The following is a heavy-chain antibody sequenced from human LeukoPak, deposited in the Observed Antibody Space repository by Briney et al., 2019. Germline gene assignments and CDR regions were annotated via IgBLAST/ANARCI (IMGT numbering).Heavy chain of an antibody. V-gene: IGHV5-51*01. Sequence: GESLKISCKGSGYSFSSYWIGWVRQMPGKGLEWMGIIYPGDSDTTYSPSFQGQVTISADKSISSAYLQWSSLKASDTAMYYCARRTGPLYFDYWSQGTLVTVSS. J-gene: IGHJ4*02. CDR1: GYSFSSYW. CDR3: ARRTGPLYFDY. D-gene: IGHD1-14*01. CDR2: IYPGDSDT.